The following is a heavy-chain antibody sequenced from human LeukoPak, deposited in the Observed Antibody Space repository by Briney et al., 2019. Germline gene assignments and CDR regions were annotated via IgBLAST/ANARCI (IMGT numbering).Heavy chain of an antibody. CDR1: GFTFDDYG. Sequence: GGSLRLSCAASGFTFDDYGMSWVRHAPGKGLEWVSGINWNGGSTGYADSVKGRFTISRDNAKNSLYLQMNSLRAEDTAVYYCAGYSSGWFGAFHIWGQGTMVTVSS. V-gene: IGHV3-20*04. CDR2: INWNGGST. D-gene: IGHD6-19*01. J-gene: IGHJ3*02. CDR3: AGYSSGWFGAFHI.